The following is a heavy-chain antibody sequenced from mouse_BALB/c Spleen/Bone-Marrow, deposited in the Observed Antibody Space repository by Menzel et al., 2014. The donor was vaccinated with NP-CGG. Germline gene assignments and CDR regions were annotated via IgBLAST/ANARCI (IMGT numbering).Heavy chain of an antibody. V-gene: IGHV1S33*01. J-gene: IGHJ3*01. Sequence: SGPELVKPGALVKISCKASGYTFTSYDINWVKQRPGQGLEWIVWIYPGDDSTKYNEKFKGKATLTADKSSSTSENSAVYFCARSGDSSGYGFAYWGQGTLVTVSA. CDR1: GYTFTSYD. D-gene: IGHD3-2*01. CDR3: ARSGDSSGYGFAY. CDR2: IYPGDDST.